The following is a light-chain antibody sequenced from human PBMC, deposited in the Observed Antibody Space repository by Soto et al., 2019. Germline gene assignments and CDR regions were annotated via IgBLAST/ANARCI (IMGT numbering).Light chain of an antibody. CDR3: QQYGSSPYT. J-gene: IGKJ2*01. CDR1: QSVSSSY. Sequence: EIVLTQSPATLSLSPGKRATLSCEASQSVSSSYLAWYQQKPGLAPRLLIYDASSRATGIPDRFSGSGSGTDFTLTISRLEPEDFAVYYCQQYGSSPYTFGQGTKLEIK. V-gene: IGKV3D-20*01. CDR2: DAS.